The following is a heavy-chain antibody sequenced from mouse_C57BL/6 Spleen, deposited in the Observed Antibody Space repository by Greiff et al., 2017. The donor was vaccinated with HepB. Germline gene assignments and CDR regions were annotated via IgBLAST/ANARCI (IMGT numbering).Heavy chain of an antibody. V-gene: IGHV1-64*01. Sequence: QVQLQQSGAELVKPGASVKLSCKASGYTFTSYWMHWVKQRPGQGLEWIGMIHPNSGSTNYNEKFKSKATLTVDKSSSTAYMQLSSLTSEDSAVYYCARDRSGTPFDYWGQGTTLTVSS. D-gene: IGHD4-1*01. CDR1: GYTFTSYW. CDR3: ARDRSGTPFDY. CDR2: IHPNSGST. J-gene: IGHJ2*01.